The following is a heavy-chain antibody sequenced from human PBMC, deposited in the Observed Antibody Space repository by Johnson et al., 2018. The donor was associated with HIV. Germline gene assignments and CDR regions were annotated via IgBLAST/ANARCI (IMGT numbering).Heavy chain of an antibody. CDR1: GFTFSSYG. D-gene: IGHD2-21*02. J-gene: IGHJ3*02. Sequence: VQLVESGGGVVQPGGSLRLSCAASGFTFSSYGMHWVRQAPGKGLEWVSAISGSGGSTYYADSVKGRFTISRDNSKNTLYLQMNSLRAEDTAVYYCAKDRRYCGGDCSVDAFDIWGQGTMVTVSS. CDR2: ISGSGGST. CDR3: AKDRRYCGGDCSVDAFDI. V-gene: IGHV3-23*04.